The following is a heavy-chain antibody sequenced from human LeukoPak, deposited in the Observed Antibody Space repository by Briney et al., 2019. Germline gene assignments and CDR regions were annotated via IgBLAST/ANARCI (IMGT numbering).Heavy chain of an antibody. CDR2: ISGSGGST. V-gene: IGHV3-23*01. Sequence: GGSLRLSCAASGFTFSSYAMSWVRQAPGKGLEWVSAISGSGGSTYYADSVKGRFTISRDNAKNSLYLQMNSLRAEDTAVYYCARVFSSGYSDYWGQGTLVTVSS. CDR1: GFTFSSYA. CDR3: ARVFSSGYSDY. D-gene: IGHD3-22*01. J-gene: IGHJ4*02.